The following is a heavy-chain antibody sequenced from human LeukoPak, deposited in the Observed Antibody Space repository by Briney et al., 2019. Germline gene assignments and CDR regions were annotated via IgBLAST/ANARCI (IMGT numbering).Heavy chain of an antibody. V-gene: IGHV4-61*01. CDR2: IYNGVNT. CDR1: GASVSSASY. J-gene: IGHJ4*02. Sequence: KSSETLSLTCTVSGASVSSASYWSWIRQPPGQGVEWIAHIYNGVNTNYNPSLKSRVTISVDTSKNQFSLKLSSGTAADTAVYYCARGGGSYYVDYWGQGTLVTVSS. CDR3: ARGGGSYYVDY. D-gene: IGHD1-26*01.